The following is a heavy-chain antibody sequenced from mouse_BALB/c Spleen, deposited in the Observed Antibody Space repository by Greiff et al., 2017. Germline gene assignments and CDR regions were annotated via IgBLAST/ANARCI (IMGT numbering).Heavy chain of an antibody. CDR3: ARWGYYGNYDSMDY. V-gene: IGHV14-3*02. CDR1: GFNIKDTY. CDR2: IDPANGNT. Sequence: EVQLQQSGAELVKPGASVKLSCTASGFNIKDTYMHWVKQRPEQGLEWIGRIDPANGNTKDDPKFQGKATITADTSSNTAYLQLSSLTSEDTAVYYCARWGYYGNYDSMDYWGQGTSVTVSS. D-gene: IGHD2-1*01. J-gene: IGHJ4*01.